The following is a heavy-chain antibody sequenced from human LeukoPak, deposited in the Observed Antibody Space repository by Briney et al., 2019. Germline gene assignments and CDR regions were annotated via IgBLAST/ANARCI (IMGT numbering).Heavy chain of an antibody. CDR3: AKELLEWFN. V-gene: IGHV3-23*01. CDR2: ISGSGGST. CDR1: GSTGNTNY. Sequence: GGSLRLSCAVSGSTGNTNYMIWVRQAPGKGLEWVSAISGSGGSTYYADSVKGRFTISRDNSKNTLYLQMNSLRAEDTAVYYCAKELLEWFNWGQGTLVTVSS. J-gene: IGHJ4*02. D-gene: IGHD3-3*01.